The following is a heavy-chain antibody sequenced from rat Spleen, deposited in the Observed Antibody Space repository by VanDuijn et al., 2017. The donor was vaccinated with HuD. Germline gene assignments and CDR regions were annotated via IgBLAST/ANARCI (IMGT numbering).Heavy chain of an antibody. CDR1: GFTFTDFY. J-gene: IGHJ4*01. D-gene: IGHD2-1*01. Sequence: EVKLLESGGGLVQPGGSMRLSCAASGFTFTDFYLNWIRQPAGKAPEWLGFSRNKANGYTIEYNPSVKGRFTISRDNAQNMFYLQMNTLRAEDTATYYCAHLGVVMDAWGQGASVTVSS. CDR2: SRNKANGYTI. V-gene: IGHV7-7*01. CDR3: AHLGVVMDA.